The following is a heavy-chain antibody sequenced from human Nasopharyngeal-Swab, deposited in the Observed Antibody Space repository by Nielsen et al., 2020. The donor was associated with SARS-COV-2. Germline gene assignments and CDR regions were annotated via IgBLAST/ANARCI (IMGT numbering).Heavy chain of an antibody. J-gene: IGHJ6*02. CDR1: GFTYSSYE. D-gene: IGHD6-6*01. V-gene: IGHV3-48*03. CDR3: AREYSSSWAYYHYGMDV. Sequence: GVSLRLSSAASGFTYSSYEMNWVRQAPGKGLEWVSYISSSGSTIYYADSVKGRFTISRDNAKNSLYLQMNSLRAEDTAVYYCAREYSSSWAYYHYGMDVWGQGTTVTVSS. CDR2: ISSSGSTI.